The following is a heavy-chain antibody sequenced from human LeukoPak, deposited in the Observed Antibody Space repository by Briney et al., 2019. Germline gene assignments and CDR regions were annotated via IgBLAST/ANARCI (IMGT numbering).Heavy chain of an antibody. D-gene: IGHD6-19*01. CDR3: ARQKYSSGWYDY. J-gene: IGHJ4*02. Sequence: SETLSLTCTVSGGSISSYYWSWIRQPPGKGLEWIGYIYYSGSTYYNPSLKSRVTISVDTSKNQFSLKLSSVTAADTAVYYCARQKYSSGWYDYWGQGTLVTVSS. V-gene: IGHV4-59*08. CDR2: IYYSGST. CDR1: GGSISSYY.